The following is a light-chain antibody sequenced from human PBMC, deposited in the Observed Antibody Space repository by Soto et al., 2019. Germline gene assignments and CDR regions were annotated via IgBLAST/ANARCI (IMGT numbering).Light chain of an antibody. V-gene: IGLV1-44*01. CDR2: SNN. J-gene: IGLJ1*01. CDR3: AAWDDSLNALV. CDR1: SSNIGSNT. Sequence: QSALTQPPSASGTPGQRVTISCSGSSSNIGSNTVSWYQQVPGTAPKLLIYSNNQRPSGVPVRFSGSKSVTSASLATSGLQSEDEADYYCAAWDDSLNALVFGTGTKLTVL.